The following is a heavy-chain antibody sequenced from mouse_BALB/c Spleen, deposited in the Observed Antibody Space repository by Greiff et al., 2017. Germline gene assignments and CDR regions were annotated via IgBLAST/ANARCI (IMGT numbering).Heavy chain of an antibody. CDR3: ARSEGYFDY. J-gene: IGHJ2*01. Sequence: EVNVVESGGGLVQPGGSRKLSCAASGFTFSSFGMHWVRQAPEKGLEWVAYISSGSSTIYYADTVKGRFTISRDNPKNTLFLQMTSLRSEDTAMYYCARSEGYFDYWGQGTTLTVAS. CDR1: GFTFSSFG. V-gene: IGHV5-17*02. CDR2: ISSGSSTI.